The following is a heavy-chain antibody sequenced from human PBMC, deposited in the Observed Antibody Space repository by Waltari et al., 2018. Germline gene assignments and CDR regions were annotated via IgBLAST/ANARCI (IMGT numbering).Heavy chain of an antibody. V-gene: IGHV6-1*01. Sequence: QVQLPQSGPGLVKHSQPLALTCAIPGASVSNNRVAWNWVRQSPSRGLEWLGRTYYMSKWYNDYAVSVKSRITINPETSKNQVSLQLNSVTPDDTAVYYCTRAAGRRFDYWGQGTAVTVSS. J-gene: IGHJ4*02. CDR3: TRAAGRRFDY. CDR1: GASVSNNRVA. CDR2: TYYMSKWYN.